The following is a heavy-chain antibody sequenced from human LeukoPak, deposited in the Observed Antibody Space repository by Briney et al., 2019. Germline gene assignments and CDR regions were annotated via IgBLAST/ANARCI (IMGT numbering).Heavy chain of an antibody. CDR2: INHSGST. CDR3: ARGLKLLWFRPFDY. V-gene: IGHV4-34*01. Sequence: PSETLSLTCAVYGGSFSGYYWSWIRQPPGKGLEWIGEINHSGSTNYNPSLKSRVTISVDTSKNQFSLKLSSVTAADTAVYYCARGLKLLWFRPFDYWGQGTLVTVSS. J-gene: IGHJ4*02. CDR1: GGSFSGYY. D-gene: IGHD3-10*01.